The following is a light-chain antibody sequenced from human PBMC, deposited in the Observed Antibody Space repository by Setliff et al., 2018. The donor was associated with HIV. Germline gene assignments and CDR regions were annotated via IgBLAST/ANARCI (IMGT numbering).Light chain of an antibody. J-gene: IGLJ2*01. CDR3: VLYMGSYVV. V-gene: IGLV8-61*01. CDR2: STN. Sequence: QTVVTQEPSFSVSPGGTVALTCGLSSGSVSTSYYPSWYQQTPGQAPRTLIYSTNTRSSGVPGRFSGSILGNKAALTITGAQADDESDYYCVLYMGSYVVFGGGTKVTVL. CDR1: SGSVSTSYY.